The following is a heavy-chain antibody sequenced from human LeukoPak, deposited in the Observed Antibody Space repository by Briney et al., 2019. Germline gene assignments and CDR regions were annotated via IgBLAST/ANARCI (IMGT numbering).Heavy chain of an antibody. Sequence: PGGSLRLSCAASGFTFSSYGMHWVRQAPGKGLEWVAVIWYDGSNKYYADSVKGRFTISRDNSKNTLYLQMNSLRAEDTAVYYCASQGPYSSSWYIRGWFDPWGQGTLVTVSS. V-gene: IGHV3-33*01. CDR2: IWYDGSNK. J-gene: IGHJ5*02. CDR3: ASQGPYSSSWYIRGWFDP. D-gene: IGHD6-13*01. CDR1: GFTFSSYG.